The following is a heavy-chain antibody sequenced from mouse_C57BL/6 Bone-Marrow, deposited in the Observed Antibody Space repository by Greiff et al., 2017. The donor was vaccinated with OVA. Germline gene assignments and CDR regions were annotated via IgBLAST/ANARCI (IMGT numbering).Heavy chain of an antibody. J-gene: IGHJ4*01. CDR1: GYTFTSYG. D-gene: IGHD1-1*01. CDR2: IYPRSGNT. CDR3: ARSGYYGSSYSSYAMDY. V-gene: IGHV1-81*01. Sequence: VQLQQSGAELARPGASVKLSCKASGYTFTSYGISWVKQRTGQGLEWIGEIYPRSGNTYYNEKFKGKATLTADKSSSTAYMELRSLTSEDSAVYFCARSGYYGSSYSSYAMDYWGQGTSVTVSS.